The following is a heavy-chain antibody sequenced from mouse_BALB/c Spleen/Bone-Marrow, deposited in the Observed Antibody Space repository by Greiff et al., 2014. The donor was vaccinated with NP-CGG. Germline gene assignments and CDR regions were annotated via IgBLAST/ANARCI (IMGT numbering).Heavy chain of an antibody. CDR1: GYTFTSYT. D-gene: IGHD6-2*01. CDR2: INPSSNYT. J-gene: IGHJ2*01. V-gene: IGHV1-4*01. Sequence: QVQLQQSGAELARPGASVKMSCKASGYTFTSYTMHWVKQRPGQGLEWIGFINPSSNYTNYNQKFKDKATLTADKSSSTAYMQLSSLTSEDSAVYYCARVLRWSLDYWVQGTTLTVSS. CDR3: ARVLRWSLDY.